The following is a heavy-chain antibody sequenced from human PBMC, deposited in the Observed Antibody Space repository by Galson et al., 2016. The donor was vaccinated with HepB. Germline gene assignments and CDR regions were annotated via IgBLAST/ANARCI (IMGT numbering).Heavy chain of an antibody. CDR2: SYSGGRT. CDR1: GFSVSNND. V-gene: IGHV3-53*01. Sequence: SLRLSCAASGFSVSNNDASWVRQAPGKGLEWVSVSYSGGRTCYADSVKGRFTVSRDDSKNTLYLQMNSLRVEDTAVYYCSGGGCINGVWRLDGFDVWGQGTMVTVSS. J-gene: IGHJ3*01. D-gene: IGHD2-8*01. CDR3: SGGGCINGVWRLDGFDV.